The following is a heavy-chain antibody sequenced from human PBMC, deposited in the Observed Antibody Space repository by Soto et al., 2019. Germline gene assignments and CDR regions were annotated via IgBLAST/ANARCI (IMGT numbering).Heavy chain of an antibody. CDR1: GGSISSGGYY. V-gene: IGHV4-31*03. D-gene: IGHD3-22*01. J-gene: IGHJ4*02. CDR3: AREVRGRLYYFDY. CDR2: IYYSGST. Sequence: KPSETLSLTCTVSGGSISSGGYYWSWIRQHPGKGLEWIGYIYYSGSTYYNPSLKSRVTISVDTSKNQFSLKLSSVTAADTAVYYCAREVRGRLYYFDYWGQGTLVTVSS.